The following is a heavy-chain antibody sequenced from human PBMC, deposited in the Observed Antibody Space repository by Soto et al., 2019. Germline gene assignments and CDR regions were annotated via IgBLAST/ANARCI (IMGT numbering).Heavy chain of an antibody. CDR1: GFTFDDYA. V-gene: IGHV3-9*01. CDR2: VSWNSGDI. Sequence: EVQLVESGGGLVQPGKSLRLSCEGSGFTFDDYAMHWVRQRPGKGLEWVAGVSWNSGDIAYANSVRGRFTISRDNANNSLHLQMNSLKPEDTALYYCAKDTPAWVVGTPPLLDNGGLGTLVTVSS. D-gene: IGHD1-26*01. CDR3: AKDTPAWVVGTPPLLDN. J-gene: IGHJ4*02.